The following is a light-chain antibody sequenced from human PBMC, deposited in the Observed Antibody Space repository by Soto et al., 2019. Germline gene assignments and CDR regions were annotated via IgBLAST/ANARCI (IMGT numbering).Light chain of an antibody. Sequence: EVVLTQSPGTLSLSPGERASLSCRASQSVSKNYLAWYQQKPGQSPTLLIFGSTDRATGIPDRFSGSGSGTDFTLTISRLEPEDFAVYYCQQYGSSPPYTFGQGTKLEIK. CDR3: QQYGSSPPYT. V-gene: IGKV3-20*01. CDR1: QSVSKNY. CDR2: GST. J-gene: IGKJ2*01.